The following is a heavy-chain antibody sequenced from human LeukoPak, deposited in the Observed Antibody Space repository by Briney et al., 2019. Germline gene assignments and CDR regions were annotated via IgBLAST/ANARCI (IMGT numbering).Heavy chain of an antibody. Sequence: SETLSLTCSVSGASIGSYYWIWIRQPPGKGPEWLGTTYYSGNTKYNSSLKSRVSILAGTSDNQFSLRLSSVTAADTAVYYCAREGLTTIGVIDVWGKGTTVTVSS. J-gene: IGHJ6*03. V-gene: IGHV4-59*01. CDR2: TYYSGNT. D-gene: IGHD1-1*01. CDR1: GASIGSYY. CDR3: AREGLTTIGVIDV.